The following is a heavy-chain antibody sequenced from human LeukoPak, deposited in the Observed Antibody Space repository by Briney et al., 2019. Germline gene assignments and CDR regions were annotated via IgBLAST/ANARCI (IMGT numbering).Heavy chain of an antibody. CDR2: INHSGST. J-gene: IGHJ5*02. V-gene: IGHV4-34*01. D-gene: IGHD4-17*01. Sequence: SETLSLTCAVYGGSFSGYYWSWIRQPPGKGLEWIGEINHSGSTNYNPSLKSRVTISVDTSKNQFSLKLSSVTAADTAVYYCARHTVTKGVDPWGQGTLVTVSS. CDR3: ARHTVTKGVDP. CDR1: GGSFSGYY.